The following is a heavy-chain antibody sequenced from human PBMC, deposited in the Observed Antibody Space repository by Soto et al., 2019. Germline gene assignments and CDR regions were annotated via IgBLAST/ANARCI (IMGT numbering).Heavy chain of an antibody. CDR3: ARMAGDKIFGVVTYYYYGMDV. Sequence: QVTLKESGPVLVKPTETLTLTCTVSGFSLSNARMGVSWIRQPPGKALEWLAHIFSNDEKSYSTSLKSRLTISKDTSKSQVVLTMTNMDPVDTATYYCARMAGDKIFGVVTYYYYGMDVWGQGTTVTVSS. J-gene: IGHJ6*02. CDR2: IFSNDEK. D-gene: IGHD3-3*01. V-gene: IGHV2-26*01. CDR1: GFSLSNARMG.